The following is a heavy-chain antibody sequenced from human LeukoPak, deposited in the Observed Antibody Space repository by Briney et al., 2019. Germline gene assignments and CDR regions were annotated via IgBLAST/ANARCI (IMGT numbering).Heavy chain of an antibody. CDR3: ARVVSSSSWYEYGPNWFDP. J-gene: IGHJ5*02. D-gene: IGHD6-13*01. V-gene: IGHV1-18*01. CDR2: ISAYNGNT. CDR1: GYTFTSYG. Sequence: ASVKVSCKASGYTFTSYGISWVRQAPGQGLEWMGWISAYNGNTNYAQKLQGRVTTTTDTSTSTAYMELRSLRSDDTAVYYCARVVSSSSWYEYGPNWFDPWGQGTLVTVSS.